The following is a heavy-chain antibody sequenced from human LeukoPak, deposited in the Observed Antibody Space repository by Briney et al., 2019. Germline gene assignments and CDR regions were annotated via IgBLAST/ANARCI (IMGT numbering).Heavy chain of an antibody. CDR2: INGGGGST. CDR3: ARDSFYYDSSGSDY. V-gene: IGHV3-23*01. Sequence: GGSLRLSCAASGFTYSSYAMSWVRQAPGKGLDWVSSINGGGGSTYYADSVKGRFTISRDNAKNSLYLQMNSLRAEDTAVYYCARDSFYYDSSGSDYWGQGTLVTVSS. D-gene: IGHD3-22*01. J-gene: IGHJ4*02. CDR1: GFTYSSYA.